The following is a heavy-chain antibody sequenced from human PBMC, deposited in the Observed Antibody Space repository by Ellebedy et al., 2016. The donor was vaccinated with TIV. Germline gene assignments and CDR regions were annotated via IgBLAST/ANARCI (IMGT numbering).Heavy chain of an antibody. D-gene: IGHD3-22*01. CDR2: IKQDGSEK. CDR1: GFTFSSYW. Sequence: GESLKISXAASGFTFSSYWMSWVRQAPGKGLEWVANIKQDGSEKYYVDSVKGRFTISRDNAKNSLYLQMNSLRAEDTAVYYCAREGGGSYDSSGYYRGTYYYYGMDVWGQGTTVTVSS. J-gene: IGHJ6*02. V-gene: IGHV3-7*01. CDR3: AREGGGSYDSSGYYRGTYYYYGMDV.